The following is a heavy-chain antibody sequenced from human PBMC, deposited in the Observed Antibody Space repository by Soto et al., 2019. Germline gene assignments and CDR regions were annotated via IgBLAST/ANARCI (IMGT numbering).Heavy chain of an antibody. D-gene: IGHD3-3*02. V-gene: IGHV5-51*01. CDR1: GYSFTSYW. Sequence: CKGSGYSFTSYWIGWVRQMPGKGLEWMGIIYPGDSDTRYSPSFQGQVTISADKSISTAYLQWSSLKAPDTAMYYCARLIASHYYYYGMDVWGQGTTVTVSS. CDR3: ARLIASHYYYYGMDV. CDR2: IYPGDSDT. J-gene: IGHJ6*02.